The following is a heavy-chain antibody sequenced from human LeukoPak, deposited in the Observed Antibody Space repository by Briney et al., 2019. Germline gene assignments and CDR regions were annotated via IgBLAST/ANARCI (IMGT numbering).Heavy chain of an antibody. J-gene: IGHJ5*02. V-gene: IGHV1-2*06. CDR1: GYTFITYY. D-gene: IGHD3-3*02. CDR3: ARASFRSNWFDP. Sequence: GSVKVSCKTSGYTFITYYIHWLRQAPGQGLEWMGRINSNTGDTNYAQNFQGRVTMTRDTSISTAYMELSRLRSDDTAVYYCARASFRSNWFDPWGQGTLVTVSS. CDR2: INSNTGDT.